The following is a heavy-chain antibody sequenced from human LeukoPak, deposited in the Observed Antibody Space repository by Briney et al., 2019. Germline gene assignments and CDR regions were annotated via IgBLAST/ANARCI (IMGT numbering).Heavy chain of an antibody. CDR2: ISGAGRYI. CDR3: ARDEADYYDSSGFFFDAFDI. V-gene: IGHV3-21*01. J-gene: IGHJ3*02. D-gene: IGHD3-22*01. Sequence: TSGGSLRLSCAASGFTFGRHSLNWVRQAPGKGLEWVSSISGAGRYIFYADSVKGRFTISRDNAKNSVYLQMNSLRAEDTAVYYCARDEADYYDSSGFFFDAFDIWGQGTGVTVSS. CDR1: GFTFGRHS.